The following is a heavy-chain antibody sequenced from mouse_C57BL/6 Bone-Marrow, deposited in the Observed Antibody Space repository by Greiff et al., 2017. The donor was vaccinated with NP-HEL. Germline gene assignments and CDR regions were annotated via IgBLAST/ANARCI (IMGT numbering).Heavy chain of an antibody. CDR1: GYTFTSYW. V-gene: IGHV1-55*01. CDR3: ARKLSYAMDY. CDR2: IYPGSGST. Sequence: QVHVKQPGAELVKPGASVKMSCKASGYTFTSYWITWVKQRPGQGLEWIGDIYPGSGSTNYNEKFKSKATLTVDTSSSTAYMQLSSLTSEDSAVYYCARKLSYAMDYWGQGTSVTVSS. J-gene: IGHJ4*01.